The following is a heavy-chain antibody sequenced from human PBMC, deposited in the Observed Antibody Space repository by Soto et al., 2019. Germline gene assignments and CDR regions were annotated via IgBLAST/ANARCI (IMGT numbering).Heavy chain of an antibody. CDR3: AKVGQELWSPVDWFDP. CDR1: GFTFSSYA. V-gene: IGHV3-23*01. CDR2: ISGSGGST. J-gene: IGHJ5*02. Sequence: GGSLRLSCAASGFTFSSYAMSWVRQAPGKGLEWVSAISGSGGSTYYADSVKGRFTISRDNSKNTLYLQMNSLRAEDTAVYYCAKVGQELWSPVDWFDPWGQGTLVTVSS. D-gene: IGHD5-18*01.